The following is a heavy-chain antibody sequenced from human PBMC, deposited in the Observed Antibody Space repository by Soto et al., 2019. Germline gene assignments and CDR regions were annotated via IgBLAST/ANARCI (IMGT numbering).Heavy chain of an antibody. CDR3: SRVFGRSWNQAFFDY. J-gene: IGHJ4*02. D-gene: IGHD6-13*01. CDR2: SRNKAHTYTT. CDR1: GFTFSNAW. Sequence: PGGSLRLSCAASGFTFSNAWMSWVRQAPGKGLEWVGRSRNKAHTYTTEYAASVKGRFTISRDDSKDSLFLQMNSLKTEDTAVYYCSRVFGRSWNQAFFDYWGQGTLVTVSS. V-gene: IGHV3-72*01.